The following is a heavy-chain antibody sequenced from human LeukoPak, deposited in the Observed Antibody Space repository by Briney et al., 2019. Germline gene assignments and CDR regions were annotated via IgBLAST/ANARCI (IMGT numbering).Heavy chain of an antibody. CDR1: GFTFSDYY. J-gene: IGHJ4*02. D-gene: IGHD3-22*01. Sequence: GGSLRLSCEASGFTFSDYYMSWLRQAPGKGLEWISYISNNGRSIYYGDSVKGRFTISRDNAKNSLYLQMSSLRAEDTAVYYCAISSGDYWGQGTLVTVSS. CDR3: AISSGDY. CDR2: ISNNGRSI. V-gene: IGHV3-11*04.